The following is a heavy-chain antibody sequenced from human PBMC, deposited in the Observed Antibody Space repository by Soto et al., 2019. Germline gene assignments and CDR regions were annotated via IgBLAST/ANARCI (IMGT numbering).Heavy chain of an antibody. CDR1: GYTFTGYY. Sequence: ASVKVSCKASGYTFTGYYMHWVRQAPGQGLEWMGIIYPDDSDTRYSPSFLGQVTISADKSISTAYLQWSSLKASDTAIYYCAKQYSGYDYYFDSWGQGALVTVSS. D-gene: IGHD5-12*01. V-gene: IGHV5-51*01. CDR3: AKQYSGYDYYFDS. J-gene: IGHJ4*02. CDR2: IYPDDSDT.